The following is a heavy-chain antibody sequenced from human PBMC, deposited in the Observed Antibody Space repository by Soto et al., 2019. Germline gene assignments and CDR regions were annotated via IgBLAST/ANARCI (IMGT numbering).Heavy chain of an antibody. D-gene: IGHD4-17*01. CDR2: IYYSGST. CDR1: GGSISSGGYY. CDR3: ASSRGLRYDAFDI. Sequence: QVQLQESGPGLVKPSQTLSLTCTVSGGSISSGGYYWSWIRQHPGKGLEWIGYIYYSGSTYYNPAIRSRVTMSVSSSMTQISLKPSSVTAADTAVYYCASSRGLRYDAFDIWGQGIMVTVSS. V-gene: IGHV4-31*03. J-gene: IGHJ3*02.